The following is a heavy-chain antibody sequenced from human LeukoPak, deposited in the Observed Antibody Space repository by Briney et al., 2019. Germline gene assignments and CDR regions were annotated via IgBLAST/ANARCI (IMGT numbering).Heavy chain of an antibody. Sequence: ASVKVSCKASGYTFSGYYMHWVRQAPGQGLEWMGWINPKSGGTNEAQKFHDRVTMTRDTSIRTAYMEVSRLRSDDTAVYYCARDSSSWYEGVWFDPWGQGTLVTVSS. J-gene: IGHJ5*02. CDR1: GYTFSGYY. CDR2: INPKSGGT. CDR3: ARDSSSWYEGVWFDP. D-gene: IGHD6-13*01. V-gene: IGHV1-2*02.